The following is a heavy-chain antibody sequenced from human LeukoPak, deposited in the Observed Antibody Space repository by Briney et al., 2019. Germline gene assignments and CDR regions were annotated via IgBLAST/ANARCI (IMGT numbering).Heavy chain of an antibody. CDR2: ISAYNGNT. V-gene: IGHV1-18*01. CDR3: ARVGSLYGMDV. J-gene: IGHJ6*02. Sequence: ASVKVSCKASGGTLSSYAISWVRQAPGQGLEWMGWISAYNGNTNYAQKLQGRVTMTTDTSTSTAYMELRSLRSDDTAVYYCARVGSLYGMDVWGQGTTVTVSS. CDR1: GGTLSSYA. D-gene: IGHD1-26*01.